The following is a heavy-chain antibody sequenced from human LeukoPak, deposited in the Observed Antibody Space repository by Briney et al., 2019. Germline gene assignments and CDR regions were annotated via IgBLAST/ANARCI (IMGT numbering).Heavy chain of an antibody. CDR3: AKSPSGRSRISRFDY. Sequence: GGSLRLSCAASGFTFSSYGMHWVRQAPGKGLEWVAVISYDGSNKYYADSVNGRFTISRDNSKNTLSLQMNSLRAEDTAVYYCAKSPSGRSRISRFDYWGQGILATVSS. D-gene: IGHD1-26*01. CDR2: ISYDGSNK. J-gene: IGHJ4*01. V-gene: IGHV3-30*18. CDR1: GFTFSSYG.